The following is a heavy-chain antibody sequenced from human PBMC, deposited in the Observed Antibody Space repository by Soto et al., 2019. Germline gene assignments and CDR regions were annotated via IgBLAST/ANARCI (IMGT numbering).Heavy chain of an antibody. D-gene: IGHD6-19*01. CDR2: ISSSTSTI. J-gene: IGHJ4*02. CDR3: ARRGGWFRALVY. CDR1: GFTFSNYS. V-gene: IGHV3-48*02. Sequence: EVQLVESGGGLVQPGGSLRLSCAASGFTFSNYSMNWVRQAPGKGLEWISYISSSTSTIYYADSVKGRFTVSRDNAKNSLYLQMNGLRDEDTAVYYCARRGGWFRALVYWGQGTLVTVSS.